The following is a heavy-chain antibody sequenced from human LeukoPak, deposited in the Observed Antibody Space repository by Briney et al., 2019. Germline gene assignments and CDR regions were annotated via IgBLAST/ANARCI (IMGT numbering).Heavy chain of an antibody. Sequence: GESLKISCKGSGYSFTSYWIGWVRQMPGKGLEWMGIIYPGDSDTRYSPSFQGQVTISADKPISTAYLQWSSLKASDTAMYYCARHGQVVVAATAAFDIWGQGTMVTVSS. D-gene: IGHD2-15*01. CDR1: GYSFTSYW. CDR2: IYPGDSDT. CDR3: ARHGQVVVAATAAFDI. V-gene: IGHV5-51*01. J-gene: IGHJ3*02.